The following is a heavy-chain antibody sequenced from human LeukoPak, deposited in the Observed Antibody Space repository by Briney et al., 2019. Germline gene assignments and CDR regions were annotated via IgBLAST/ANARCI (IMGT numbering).Heavy chain of an antibody. D-gene: IGHD3-3*01. Sequence: ASVKVSCKASGYTFTSYYMHWVRQAPGQGLEWMGIINPSGGSTSYAQKFQGRVTMTRDTSTSTVYMELSSLRSEDTAVYYCARDSGLRFLEWLFDPWGREPWSPSPQ. V-gene: IGHV1-46*03. J-gene: IGHJ5*02. CDR3: ARDSGLRFLEWLFDP. CDR1: GYTFTSYY. CDR2: INPSGGST.